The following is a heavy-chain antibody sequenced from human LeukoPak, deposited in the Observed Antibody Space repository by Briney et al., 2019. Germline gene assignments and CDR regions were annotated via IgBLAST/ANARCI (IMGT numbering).Heavy chain of an antibody. V-gene: IGHV3-23*01. CDR3: ARVGLSGAIDY. CDR1: GFTFSSYA. J-gene: IGHJ4*02. D-gene: IGHD3-10*01. Sequence: GGSLRLSCAASGFTFSSYAMSWVRQAPGKGLEWVSAISGSGGSTYYADSVKGRFTISRDNAKNSLFLHMASLRADDTAVYYCARVGLSGAIDYWGQGILVTVSS. CDR2: ISGSGGST.